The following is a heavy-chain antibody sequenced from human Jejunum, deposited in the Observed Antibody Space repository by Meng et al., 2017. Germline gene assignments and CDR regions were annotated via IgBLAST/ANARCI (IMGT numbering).Heavy chain of an antibody. J-gene: IGHJ5*02. Sequence: SETLSLTCTVSGYSISSGYYWGWIRQPPGKGLEWIGSIYHSGNTQYNPSLKSRATILADTSKNRFSLRLTSVTAADTAVYFCARGSRDDGSGSGYYKTWFDPWGQGTLVTGSS. V-gene: IGHV4-38-2*02. CDR3: ARGSRDDGSGSGYYKTWFDP. D-gene: IGHD3-22*01. CDR2: IYHSGNT. CDR1: GYSISSGYY.